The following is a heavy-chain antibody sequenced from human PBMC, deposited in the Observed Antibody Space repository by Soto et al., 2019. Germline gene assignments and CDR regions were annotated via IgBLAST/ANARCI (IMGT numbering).Heavy chain of an antibody. CDR2: VRSKAKTYAT. CDR1: GFTFSDSA. Sequence: PGGSLRLSCAVSGFTFSDSAMHWVRQASGEGLEWVGRVRSKAKTYATAYAASVNGRFTISRDDSKNTAYLQMNSLKTEDTAVYYCTPEGAGFGYWGQGTLVTVSS. V-gene: IGHV3-73*01. D-gene: IGHD1-26*01. J-gene: IGHJ4*02. CDR3: TPEGAGFGY.